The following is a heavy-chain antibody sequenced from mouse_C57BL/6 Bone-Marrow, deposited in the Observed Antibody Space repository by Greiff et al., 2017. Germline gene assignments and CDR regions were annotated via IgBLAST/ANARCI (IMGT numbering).Heavy chain of an antibody. CDR2: IWWDDDN. J-gene: IGHJ1*03. D-gene: IGHD2-3*01. V-gene: IGHV8-8*01. CDR1: GFSLSTFGLG. CDR3: ARNRADGYYVFWYVDV. Sequence: QVTLKVSGPGILQPSQTLSLTCSFSGFSLSTFGLGVGWIRQPSGKGLEWLAHIWWDDDNYYNPALKSRRTISKDTSKNQVFLKIANVDTADTATYYCARNRADGYYVFWYVDVWGTGTTVTVSA.